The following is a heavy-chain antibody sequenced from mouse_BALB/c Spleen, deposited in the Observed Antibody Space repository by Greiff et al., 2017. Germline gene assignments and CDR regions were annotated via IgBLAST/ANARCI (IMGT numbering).Heavy chain of an antibody. J-gene: IGHJ3*01. CDR3: ASVAQYGNYVAY. CDR1: GYTFTSYW. D-gene: IGHD2-10*02. CDR2: INPSTGYT. V-gene: IGHV1-7*01. Sequence: QVQLKQSGAELAKPGASVKMSCKASGYTFTSYWMHWVKQRPGQGLEWIGYINPSTGYTEYNQKFKDKATLTADKSSSTAYMQLSSLTSEDSAVYYCASVAQYGNYVAYWGQGTLVTVSA.